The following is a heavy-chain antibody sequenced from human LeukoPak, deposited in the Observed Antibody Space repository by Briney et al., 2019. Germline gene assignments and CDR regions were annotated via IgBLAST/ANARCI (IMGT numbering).Heavy chain of an antibody. CDR2: IDISGDNA. CDR1: GFAFSSHA. V-gene: IGHV3-23*01. CDR3: ADEIRPNDY. J-gene: IGHJ4*02. Sequence: GGSLRLSCAASGFAFSSHAMCWVRQAPGRGLEWVSSIDISGDNAHYADSVKGRFTISRDNSKNTLYLQMDSLRAEDSAIYYCADEIRPNDYWGQGTLVTVSS. D-gene: IGHD4-17*01.